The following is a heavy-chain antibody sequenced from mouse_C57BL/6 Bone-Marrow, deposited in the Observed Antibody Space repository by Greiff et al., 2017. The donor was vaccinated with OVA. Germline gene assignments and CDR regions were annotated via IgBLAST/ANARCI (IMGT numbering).Heavy chain of an antibody. V-gene: IGHV5-12*01. J-gene: IGHJ4*01. CDR2: ISNGGGST. CDR3: ARHYSNYDYYAMDY. D-gene: IGHD2-5*01. Sequence: DVQLVESGGGLVQPGGSLKLSCAASGFTFSDYYMYWVRQTPEKRLEWVAYISNGGGSTYYPDTVKGRFTISRDNAKNTLYLQMSRLKSEDTAMYYRARHYSNYDYYAMDYWGQGTSVTVSS. CDR1: GFTFSDYY.